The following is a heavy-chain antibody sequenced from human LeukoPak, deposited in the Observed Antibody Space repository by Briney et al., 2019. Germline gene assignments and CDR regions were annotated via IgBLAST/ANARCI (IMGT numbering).Heavy chain of an antibody. V-gene: IGHV7-4-1*02. CDR3: ASGKHDSSGPYYYYYMDV. CDR2: INTNTGNP. CDR1: GYTFTSYG. J-gene: IGHJ6*03. D-gene: IGHD3-22*01. Sequence: ASVKVSCKASGYTFTSYGISWVRQAPGQGLEWMGWINTNTGNPTYAQGFTGRFVFSLDTSVSTAYLQISSLKAEDTAVYYCASGKHDSSGPYYYYYMDVWGKGTTVTVSS.